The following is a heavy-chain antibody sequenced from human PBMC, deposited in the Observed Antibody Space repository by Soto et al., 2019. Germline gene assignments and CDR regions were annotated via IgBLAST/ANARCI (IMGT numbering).Heavy chain of an antibody. CDR2: INPDGSAT. J-gene: IGHJ4*02. Sequence: GGSLRLSCAPSGFTFSSYWMHWVRQAPGKGLVWVSRINPDGSATNYADSVKGRFTISRDNSKNTLYLQMNSLRAEDTAVYYCAKDLLASTVTTPLDYWGQGTLVTVSS. CDR1: GFTFSSYW. CDR3: AKDLLASTVTTPLDY. D-gene: IGHD4-17*01. V-gene: IGHV3-74*01.